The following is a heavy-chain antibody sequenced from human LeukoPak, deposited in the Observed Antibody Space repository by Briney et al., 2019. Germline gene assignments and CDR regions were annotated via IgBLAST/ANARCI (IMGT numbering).Heavy chain of an antibody. V-gene: IGHV3-23*01. Sequence: GGSLRLSCAASGFIFTNYAMYWVRQAPGKGLEWVSVILGSGDDTFYADSVRGRFTVSRDNAKNSLYLQMNSLRAEDTAVYYCARDGLKKTYYDFWCGYQNWFDPWGQGTLVTVSS. D-gene: IGHD3-3*01. CDR1: GFIFTNYA. CDR2: ILGSGDDT. CDR3: ARDGLKKTYYDFWCGYQNWFDP. J-gene: IGHJ5*02.